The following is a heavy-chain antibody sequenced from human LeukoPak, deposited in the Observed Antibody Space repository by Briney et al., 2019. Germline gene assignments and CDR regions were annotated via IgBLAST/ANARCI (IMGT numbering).Heavy chain of an antibody. CDR2: ISGSGGST. D-gene: IGHD6-19*01. V-gene: IGHV3-23*01. J-gene: IGHJ4*02. Sequence: SGGSLRLSCAASGFTFSSYAMSWVRQAPGKGLEWVSAISGSGGSTYYADSVKGRFAISRDNSKNTLYLQMTSLRAEDTALYYCVKDRSSSTIAVRGGYWGQGTLVTVSS. CDR3: VKDRSSSTIAVRGGY. CDR1: GFTFSSYA.